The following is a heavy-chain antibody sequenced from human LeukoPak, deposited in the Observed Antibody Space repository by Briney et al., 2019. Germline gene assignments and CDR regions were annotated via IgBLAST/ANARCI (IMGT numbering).Heavy chain of an antibody. CDR1: GYTFTGYY. J-gene: IGHJ4*02. Sequence: EASVKVSCKASGYTFTGYYMHWVRQAPGQGLEWMGWINPNSGGTNYAQKFQGRVTMTRDTSISTAYMELSRLRSDDTAVYYCARDGAMGGLLWFGESLGGFFDYWGQGTLVTVSS. CDR3: ARDGAMGGLLWFGESLGGFFDY. D-gene: IGHD3-10*01. V-gene: IGHV1-2*02. CDR2: INPNSGGT.